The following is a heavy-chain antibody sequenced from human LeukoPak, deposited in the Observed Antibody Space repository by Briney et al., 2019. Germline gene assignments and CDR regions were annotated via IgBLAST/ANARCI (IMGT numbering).Heavy chain of an antibody. V-gene: IGHV4-39*07. J-gene: IGHJ6*03. Sequence: KASETLSLTCTVSGGSISSSSYYWGWIRQPPGKGLEWIGSIYYSGSTYYNPSLKSRVTISVDTSKNQFSLKLSSVTAADTAVYYCARGYSSSSYYYMDVWGKGTTVTISS. CDR3: ARGYSSSSYYYMDV. CDR2: IYYSGST. CDR1: GGSISSSSYY. D-gene: IGHD6-6*01.